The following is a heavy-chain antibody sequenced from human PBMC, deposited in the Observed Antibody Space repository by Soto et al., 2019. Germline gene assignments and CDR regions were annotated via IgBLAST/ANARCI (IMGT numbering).Heavy chain of an antibody. Sequence: PGGSLRLSCAASGFTFSSYAMRWVRQAPGKGLEWVSAISGSGGSMYYTDSVKGRFTISRDNSKSTLFLQMNNVRAEDAAVYYCAKGAAQYFDYWGQGTPVTVSS. CDR2: ISGSGGSM. D-gene: IGHD6-25*01. CDR3: AKGAAQYFDY. J-gene: IGHJ4*02. V-gene: IGHV3-23*01. CDR1: GFTFSSYA.